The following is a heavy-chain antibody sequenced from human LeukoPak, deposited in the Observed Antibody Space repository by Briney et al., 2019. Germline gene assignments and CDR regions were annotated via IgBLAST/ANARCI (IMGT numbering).Heavy chain of an antibody. D-gene: IGHD4-23*01. CDR1: GFSLSTSGMR. CDR2: IAWDDDK. CDR3: AHSCGGGNSAYFDY. V-gene: IGHV2-70*04. J-gene: IGHJ4*02. Sequence: SGPALVKPTQTLILTRTSSGFSLSTSGMRVSWIRQPPGKALEWLARIAWDDDKFYSTSLKTRLTISKDTSKNQVVLTMTNMDPVDTATYYCAHSCGGGNSAYFDYWGQGTLVTVS.